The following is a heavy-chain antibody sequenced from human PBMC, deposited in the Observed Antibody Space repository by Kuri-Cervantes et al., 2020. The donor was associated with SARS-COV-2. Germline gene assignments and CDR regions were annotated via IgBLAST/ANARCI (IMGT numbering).Heavy chain of an antibody. CDR3: ARGGKYSSSGSDY. CDR2: ISSSGSTI. D-gene: IGHD6-6*01. Sequence: LSLTCAASGFTFSDYYMSWIRQAPGKGLEGVSYISSSGSTIYYADSVKGRFTISRDNAKNSLYLQMNSLRAEDTAVYYCARGGKYSSSGSDYWGQGTLVTVSS. CDR1: GFTFSDYY. V-gene: IGHV3-11*04. J-gene: IGHJ4*02.